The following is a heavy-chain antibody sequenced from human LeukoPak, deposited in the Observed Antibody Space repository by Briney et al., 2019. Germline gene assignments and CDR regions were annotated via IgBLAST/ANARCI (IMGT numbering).Heavy chain of an antibody. Sequence: GASVKVSCKASGYTFTGYYMHWVRQAPGQGLEWMGIINPSGGSTSYAQKFQGRVTMTRDTSTSTVYMELSSLRSEDTAVYYCARVRMGIAAADYWFDPWGQGTLVTVSS. J-gene: IGHJ5*02. CDR2: INPSGGST. V-gene: IGHV1-46*01. CDR3: ARVRMGIAAADYWFDP. CDR1: GYTFTGYY. D-gene: IGHD6-13*01.